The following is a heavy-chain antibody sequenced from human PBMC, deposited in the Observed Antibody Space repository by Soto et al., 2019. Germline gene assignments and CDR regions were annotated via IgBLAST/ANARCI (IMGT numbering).Heavy chain of an antibody. D-gene: IGHD6-13*01. Sequence: GGSLRLSCAASGFTLSGYWMHWVRQTPGKGPVWVSRINSDGSGAGYADSVKGRFTTSRDNAKNTLYLQMNSLRAEDTAVYHCARGGYSRLNRFDPWGQGTRVTVSS. CDR1: GFTLSGYW. CDR2: INSDGSGA. CDR3: ARGGYSRLNRFDP. V-gene: IGHV3-74*01. J-gene: IGHJ5*02.